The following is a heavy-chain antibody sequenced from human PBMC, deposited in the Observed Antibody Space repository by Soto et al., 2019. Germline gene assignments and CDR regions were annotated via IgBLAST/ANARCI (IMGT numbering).Heavy chain of an antibody. CDR3: ARVSYFRGFDWLFAFDS. D-gene: IGHD3-9*01. Sequence: ASVKVFCKASGYTFSSYYMNWVRQAPGQGLEWLGIINPSGGYTTYAQRFLGRVTMTSDTSTSTVHMELGSLTSEDTAVYFCARVSYFRGFDWLFAFDSWGQGARVTVSS. J-gene: IGHJ4*02. CDR2: INPSGGYT. V-gene: IGHV1-46*01. CDR1: GYTFSSYY.